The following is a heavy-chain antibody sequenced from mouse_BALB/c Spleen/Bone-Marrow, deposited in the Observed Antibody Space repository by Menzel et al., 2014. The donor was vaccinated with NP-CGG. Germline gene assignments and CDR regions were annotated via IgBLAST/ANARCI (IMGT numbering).Heavy chain of an antibody. CDR1: GYTFTGYW. D-gene: IGHD2-10*02. CDR3: TRKYGKGGDF. J-gene: IGHJ2*01. CDR2: IDPSDSET. Sequence: QVQLQHPGAELVRPGASVKLSCKASGYTFTGYWMNWVKQRPGQGLEWIGMIDPSDSETHYNQMFRDKATLSVDKSSSTAYMQLSSLTSEDSAVYYCTRKYGKGGDFWGQGTTLTVSS. V-gene: IGHV1-61*01.